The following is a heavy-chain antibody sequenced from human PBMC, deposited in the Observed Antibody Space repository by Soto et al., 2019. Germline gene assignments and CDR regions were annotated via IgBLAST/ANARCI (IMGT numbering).Heavy chain of an antibody. CDR2: ISSSSSTI. Sequence: GGSLRLSCAASGFTFSSYSMNWVRQAPGKGLEWVSYISSSSSTIYYADSVKGRFTISRDNAKNSLYLQMNSLRAEDTAVYYCAREGGITIFGVVTGSQLDPWGQGTLVTVSS. CDR3: AREGGITIFGVVTGSQLDP. J-gene: IGHJ5*02. D-gene: IGHD3-3*01. CDR1: GFTFSSYS. V-gene: IGHV3-48*01.